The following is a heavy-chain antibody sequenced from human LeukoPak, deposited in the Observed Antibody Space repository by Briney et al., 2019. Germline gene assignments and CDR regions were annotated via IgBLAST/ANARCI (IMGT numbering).Heavy chain of an antibody. V-gene: IGHV3-7*03. D-gene: IGHD2-2*01. CDR1: GFTFSSYW. CDR3: AREALLYCSSTSCPIDY. J-gene: IGHJ4*02. Sequence: GGSLRLSCAASGFTFSSYWMSWVRQAPGKGLEWVANIKQDGSEKYYMDSVKGRFTISRDNAKNSLYLQMNSLRAEDTAVYYCAREALLYCSSTSCPIDYWGQGTLVTVSS. CDR2: IKQDGSEK.